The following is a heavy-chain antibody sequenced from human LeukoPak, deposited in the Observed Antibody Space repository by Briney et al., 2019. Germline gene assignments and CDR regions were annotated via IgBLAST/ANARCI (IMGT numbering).Heavy chain of an antibody. CDR1: GFSFSTHG. CDR3: AKGFSTLWVNYFDD. Sequence: GKSLRLSCVASGFSFSTHGMHWVRQAPGKGLEWVAVIWHDGRSIYNEDSVKGRFTISRDTSENTVYLQMNSLRADDTAVYYCAKGFSTLWVNYFDDWGQGTPVTVSS. CDR2: IWHDGRSI. V-gene: IGHV3-33*06. J-gene: IGHJ4*02. D-gene: IGHD2-21*01.